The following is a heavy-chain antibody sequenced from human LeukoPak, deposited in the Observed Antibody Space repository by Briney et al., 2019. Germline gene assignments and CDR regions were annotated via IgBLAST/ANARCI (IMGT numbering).Heavy chain of an antibody. J-gene: IGHJ4*02. CDR2: ISYDGSNK. V-gene: IGHV3-30*18. D-gene: IGHD4-17*01. CDR1: GFTFSSYG. Sequence: PGGSLRLSCAASGFTFSSYGMHWVRQAPGKGLEWVAVISYDGSNKYYADSVKGRFTISRDNSKNTLYLQMNSLRAEDTAVYYCAKGRNYGDLEVFDYWGQGTLVTVSS. CDR3: AKGRNYGDLEVFDY.